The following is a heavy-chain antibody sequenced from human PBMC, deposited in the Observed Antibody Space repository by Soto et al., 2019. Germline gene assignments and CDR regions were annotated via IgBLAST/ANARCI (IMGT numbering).Heavy chain of an antibody. CDR1: GGSISSSSYY. J-gene: IGHJ4*02. Sequence: SETLSLTCTVSGGSISSSSYYWGWIRQPPGKGLEWIGSIYYSGSTYYNPSLKSRVTISVDTSKNQFSLKLSSVTAADTAVYYCARQSPHFNLAFPIVYYFDYWGQGTLVTVSS. V-gene: IGHV4-39*01. D-gene: IGHD3-3*02. CDR3: ARQSPHFNLAFPIVYYFDY. CDR2: IYYSGST.